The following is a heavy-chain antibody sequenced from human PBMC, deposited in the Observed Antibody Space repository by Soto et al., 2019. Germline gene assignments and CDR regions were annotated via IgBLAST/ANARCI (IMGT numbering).Heavy chain of an antibody. CDR2: ISHSGST. V-gene: IGHV4-30-2*01. CDR1: RGSINRSGYS. Sequence: SETLSLTCAVSRGSINRSGYSSSWIRQPPRKGLECIGYISHSGSTYYNPSLKSRVTISVDRSRNQFSLNLTSVTAADTSVEYCGTASYSSGYNYWDQGALST. J-gene: IGHJ4*02. CDR3: GTASYSSGYNY. D-gene: IGHD5-18*01.